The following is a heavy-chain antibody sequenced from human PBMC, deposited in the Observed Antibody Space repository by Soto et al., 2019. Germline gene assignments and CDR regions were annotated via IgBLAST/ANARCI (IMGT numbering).Heavy chain of an antibody. CDR1: GFTFSSYG. D-gene: IGHD6-13*01. CDR3: AIYIAADIYYYYGMDV. Sequence: GGSLRLSCAASGFTFSSYGMHWVRQAPGKGLEWVAVISYDGSNKYYADSVKGRFTISRDNSKNTLYLQMNSLRAEDTAVYYCAIYIAADIYYYYGMDVWGQGTTVTVSS. J-gene: IGHJ6*02. V-gene: IGHV3-30*03. CDR2: ISYDGSNK.